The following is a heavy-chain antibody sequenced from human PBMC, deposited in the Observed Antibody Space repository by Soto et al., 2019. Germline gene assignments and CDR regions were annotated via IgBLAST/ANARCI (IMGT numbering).Heavy chain of an antibody. CDR3: ARAPSPYIAAAGTDLDY. J-gene: IGHJ4*02. CDR1: GGTFSSYA. Sequence: SVKVSCKASGGTFSSYAISWVRQAPGQGLEWMGGIIPIFGTANYAQKFQGRVTITADESTSTAYMELSSLRSEDTAVYYCARAPSPYIAAAGTDLDYWGQGTLVTLSS. CDR2: IIPIFGTA. V-gene: IGHV1-69*13. D-gene: IGHD6-13*01.